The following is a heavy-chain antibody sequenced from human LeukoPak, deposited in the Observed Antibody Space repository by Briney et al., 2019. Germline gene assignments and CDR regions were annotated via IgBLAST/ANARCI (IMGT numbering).Heavy chain of an antibody. J-gene: IGHJ4*02. V-gene: IGHV4-39*01. CDR3: ARPTYYDSSGYYY. CDR1: GDSISRSNFY. Sequence: PSETLSLTCTVSGDSISRSNFYWGWIRQPPGKGLEWVGSVHYSGSTYYNPSLKSRVTISVDTSKNQFSLKLTSVTAADTAVYYCARPTYYDSSGYYYWGQGTLVTVSS. CDR2: VHYSGST. D-gene: IGHD3-22*01.